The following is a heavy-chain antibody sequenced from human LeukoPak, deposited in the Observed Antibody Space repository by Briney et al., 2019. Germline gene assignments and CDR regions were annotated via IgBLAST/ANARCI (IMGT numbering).Heavy chain of an antibody. CDR2: ISPYNGNT. CDR3: ARGIDYGGKPALGY. Sequence: ASVKVSCKAPGYKFTNYGISWVRQAPGQGLEWMGWISPYNGNTIYAQKLQGRVTMTTDTSTSTAYMELSRLRSDDTAVYYCARGIDYGGKPALGYWGQGTLVTVSS. D-gene: IGHD4-23*01. V-gene: IGHV1-18*01. CDR1: GYKFTNYG. J-gene: IGHJ4*02.